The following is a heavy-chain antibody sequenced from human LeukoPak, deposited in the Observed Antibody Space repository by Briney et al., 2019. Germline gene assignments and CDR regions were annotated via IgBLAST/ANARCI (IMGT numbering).Heavy chain of an antibody. CDR1: GFTFDDYA. CDR3: AKGGIWNIRTERAFDI. CDR2: ISGDGGST. J-gene: IGHJ3*02. D-gene: IGHD1/OR15-1a*01. V-gene: IGHV3-43*02. Sequence: GGTLRLTCAASGFTFDDYAMYWVRQPPGKGLEWVSLISGDGGSTYYADSVKGRFTSSRDNSKNSLYLQMNSLRTEDTALYYCAKGGIWNIRTERAFDIWGKGTMVTVSS.